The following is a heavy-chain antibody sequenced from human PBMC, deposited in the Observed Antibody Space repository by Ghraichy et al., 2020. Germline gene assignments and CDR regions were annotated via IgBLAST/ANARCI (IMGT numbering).Heavy chain of an antibody. Sequence: SETLSLTCSVYGGSFSGYYWSWIRQPPGRGLEWIAEINHSGNTNYNPSLKSRVTVSVDTSKNQFFLKLSSVTAADTAVYYCARGQHLRYNSLYYYGLDVWGQGTTVTGSS. J-gene: IGHJ6*02. CDR1: GGSFSGYY. CDR3: ARGQHLRYNSLYYYGLDV. CDR2: INHSGNT. D-gene: IGHD1-1*01. V-gene: IGHV4-34*01.